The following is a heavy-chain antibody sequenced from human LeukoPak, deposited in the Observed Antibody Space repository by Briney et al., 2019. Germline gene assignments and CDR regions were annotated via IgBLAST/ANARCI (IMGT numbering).Heavy chain of an antibody. CDR1: GYTFTSYG. Sequence: ASVKVSCKASGYTFTSYGISWVRQAPGQGLEWMGWISAYNGNTNYAQKLQGRVTMTTDTSTSTAYMELSSLRSEDTAVYYCARDRQEHLYYYYMDVWGKGTTVTVSS. J-gene: IGHJ6*03. D-gene: IGHD1/OR15-1a*01. CDR2: ISAYNGNT. V-gene: IGHV1-18*01. CDR3: ARDRQEHLYYYYMDV.